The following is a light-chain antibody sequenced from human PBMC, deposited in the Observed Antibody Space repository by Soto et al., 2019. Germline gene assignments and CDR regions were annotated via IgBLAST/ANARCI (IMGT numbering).Light chain of an antibody. CDR3: QQYDRAPRT. V-gene: IGKV3-20*01. CDR1: QSLSSNY. J-gene: IGKJ1*01. Sequence: EIVLTQSPCTLSLSPGERATLSCRASQSLSSNYLAWYQQKPGQAPRLLIYGASSRATGIPDRFSGSGSGTDFTLTISRLEPEDSAVYYCQQYDRAPRTFGQGTKV. CDR2: GAS.